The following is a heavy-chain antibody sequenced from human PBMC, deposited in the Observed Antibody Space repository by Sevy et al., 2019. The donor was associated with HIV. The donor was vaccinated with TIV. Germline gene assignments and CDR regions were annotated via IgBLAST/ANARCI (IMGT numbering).Heavy chain of an antibody. CDR3: ARGYCSGGSCYQKGHYYGMDV. CDR2: ISGGSSRI. J-gene: IGHJ6*04. D-gene: IGHD2-15*01. CDR1: GFNFSSYA. Sequence: GGSLRLSCEASGFNFSSYAMSWVRQAPGKGLECVSSISGGSSRIQYADSVKGRFIISRDNSKNTLYLQMNSLRAGDTAVYYCARGYCSGGSCYQKGHYYGMDVWGEGTTVTVSS. V-gene: IGHV3-23*01.